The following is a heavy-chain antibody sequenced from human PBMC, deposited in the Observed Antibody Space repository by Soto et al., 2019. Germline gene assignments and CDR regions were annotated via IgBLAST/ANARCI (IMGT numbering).Heavy chain of an antibody. J-gene: IGHJ4*02. CDR1: GFTFSSYW. V-gene: IGHV3-74*01. Sequence: GGSLRLSCAASGFTFSSYWMHWVRQAPGKGLVWVSRINSDGRSTSYADSVKGRFTISRDNAKNTLYLQMTSLRAEDTAMYYCAREEDCSSNSCYYQSLPVDYWGQGTLVTVSS. CDR3: AREEDCSSNSCYYQSLPVDY. D-gene: IGHD2-2*01. CDR2: INSDGRST.